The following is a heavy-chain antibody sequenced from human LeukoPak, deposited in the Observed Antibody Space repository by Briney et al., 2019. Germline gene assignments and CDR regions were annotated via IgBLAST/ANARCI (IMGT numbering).Heavy chain of an antibody. J-gene: IGHJ4*02. CDR1: GGTFSSYT. D-gene: IGHD4-23*01. CDR2: IIPILGIA. Sequence: SVKVSCKASGGTFSSYTISWVRQAPGQGLEWMGRIIPILGIANYAQKFQGRVTITADKSTSTAYMELSSLRSEDTAVYYCARGKDYGGIRRLDYWGQGTLVTVSS. V-gene: IGHV1-69*02. CDR3: ARGKDYGGIRRLDY.